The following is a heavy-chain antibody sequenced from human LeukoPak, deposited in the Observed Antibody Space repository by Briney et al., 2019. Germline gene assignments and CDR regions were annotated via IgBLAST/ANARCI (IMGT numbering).Heavy chain of an antibody. CDR2: IYYSGST. Sequence: SETLSLTCTVSGGSISSSSYYWGWIRQPPGKGLEGIGSIYYSGSTYYNPSLKSRVTISVDTSKNQFSLKLSSVTAADTAVYYCAGYIVVVPAAVGYYMDVWGKGTTVTVSS. D-gene: IGHD2-2*01. CDR1: GGSISSSSYY. J-gene: IGHJ6*03. CDR3: AGYIVVVPAAVGYYMDV. V-gene: IGHV4-39*01.